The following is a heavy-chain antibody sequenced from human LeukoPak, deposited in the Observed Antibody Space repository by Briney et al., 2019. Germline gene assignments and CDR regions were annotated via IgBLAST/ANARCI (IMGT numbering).Heavy chain of an antibody. Sequence: GGSLRLSCAASGFTFSSYAMHWVRQAPGKGLEWVAVISYDGSNKYYADSVKGRFTISRDNSKNTLYLQMNSLRAEDTAVYYCASEGGSGSYSAVGYYYYYMDVWGKGTTVTVSS. CDR2: ISYDGSNK. CDR1: GFTFSSYA. D-gene: IGHD3-10*01. J-gene: IGHJ6*03. CDR3: ASEGGSGSYSAVGYYYYYMDV. V-gene: IGHV3-30*04.